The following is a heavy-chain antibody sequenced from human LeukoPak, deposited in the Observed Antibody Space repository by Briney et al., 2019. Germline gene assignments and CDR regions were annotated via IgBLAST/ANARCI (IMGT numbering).Heavy chain of an antibody. CDR1: GFTFTSDA. D-gene: IGHD1-14*01. J-gene: IGHJ4*02. CDR2: TVSRGTT. V-gene: IGHV3-23*01. Sequence: GGSLRLSCAASGFTFTSDAMDWVRQAPGKGLEWVSSTVSRGTTQYADSVKGRFTVSRDNAKNSLYLQMNSLRAEDTAIYYCARKGSRRPSPEGVWGQGTLVTVSS. CDR3: ARKGSRRPSPEGV.